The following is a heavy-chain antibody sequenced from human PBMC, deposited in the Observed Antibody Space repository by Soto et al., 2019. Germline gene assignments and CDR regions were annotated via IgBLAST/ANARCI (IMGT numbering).Heavy chain of an antibody. J-gene: IGHJ4*02. D-gene: IGHD2-15*01. CDR1: GGSISSYY. CDR2: IYYSGST. Sequence: QVQLQESGPGLVKPSETLSLTCTVSGGSISSYYWSWIRQPPGKGLEWIGYIYYSGSTNYNPSLKSRVTISVDTSKNQFSLMRSSVTAADTAVYYCARRYGGNLDYWGQGTLVTVSS. CDR3: ARRYGGNLDY. V-gene: IGHV4-59*08.